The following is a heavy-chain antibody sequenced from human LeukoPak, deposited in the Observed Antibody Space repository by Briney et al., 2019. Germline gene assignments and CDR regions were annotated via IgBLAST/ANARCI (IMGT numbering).Heavy chain of an antibody. D-gene: IGHD6-19*01. J-gene: IGHJ6*03. V-gene: IGHV4-34*01. CDR2: INHSGST. CDR3: ARGGYPNSGRRAVGRYYMDV. CDR1: GGSFSGYY. Sequence: PSETLSLTCAVYGGSFSGYYWSWIRQAPGKGLEWIEEINHSGSTNYNPSLKSRVTISVDTSKNQFSLKLSSVTAADTAVYYCARGGYPNSGRRAVGRYYMDVWGKGTTVTVSS.